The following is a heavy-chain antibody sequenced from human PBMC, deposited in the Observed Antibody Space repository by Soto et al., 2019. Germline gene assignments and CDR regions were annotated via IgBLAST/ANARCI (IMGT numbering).Heavy chain of an antibody. J-gene: IGHJ6*02. V-gene: IGHV1-69*13. CDR1: GGTFNSYA. Sequence: ASVKVSCKASGGTFNSYAISWVRQAPGQGLEWMGGIIPIFGTANYAQKFQGRVTITADESTSTAYMELSSLRSEDTAVYYCARELTQDYYYYGMDVWGQGTTVTV. CDR3: ARELTQDYYYYGMDV. CDR2: IIPIFGTA. D-gene: IGHD3-9*01.